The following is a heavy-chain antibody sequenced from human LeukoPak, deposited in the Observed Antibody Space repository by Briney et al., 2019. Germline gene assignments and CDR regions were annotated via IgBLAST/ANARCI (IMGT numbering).Heavy chain of an antibody. CDR3: ARFYRGSVDY. V-gene: IGHV3-53*01. CDR1: GFTVSNNY. CDR2: VYSSGST. Sequence: PGGSLRLSCEASGFTVSNNYMSWVRQAPGKGLEWVSVVYSSGSTFYADSVKGRFTISRDNSKNTLYLQMNSLRAEDTAVYYCARFYRGSVDYRGQGTLVTVSS. D-gene: IGHD3-16*01. J-gene: IGHJ4*02.